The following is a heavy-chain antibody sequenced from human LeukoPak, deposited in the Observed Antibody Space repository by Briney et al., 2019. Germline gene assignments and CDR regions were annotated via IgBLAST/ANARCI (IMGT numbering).Heavy chain of an antibody. Sequence: GGSLRLSCAASEFTFSDYYMYWIRQAPGKGLEWVSYISGSGSTIYYADSVRGRFTISRDNAKNSLYLQMNSLRAEDTAVYYCARAGRFPARDGYNLFDHWGQGTLVTVSS. V-gene: IGHV3-11*01. CDR3: ARAGRFPARDGYNLFDH. CDR1: EFTFSDYY. CDR2: ISGSGSTI. J-gene: IGHJ4*02. D-gene: IGHD5-24*01.